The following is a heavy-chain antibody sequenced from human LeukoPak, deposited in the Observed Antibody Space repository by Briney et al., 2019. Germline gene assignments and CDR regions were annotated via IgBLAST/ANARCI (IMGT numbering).Heavy chain of an antibody. D-gene: IGHD3-10*01. CDR3: ARESSVVRGVITDFDY. J-gene: IGHJ4*02. CDR2: IKADGSEK. V-gene: IGHV3-7*01. Sequence: GGSLRLSCAASGFTFTNYWMSWGRQAPGKGLEWVANIKADGSEKFYVDSVKGRFTISRDNAKNSLYLQMNSLRAEDTAVYYCARESSVVRGVITDFDYWGQGTLVTVSS. CDR1: GFTFTNYW.